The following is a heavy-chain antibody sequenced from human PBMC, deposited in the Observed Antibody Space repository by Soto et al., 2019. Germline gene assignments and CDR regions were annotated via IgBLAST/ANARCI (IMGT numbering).Heavy chain of an antibody. CDR1: GFTFSSYA. CDR2: ISGSGGST. J-gene: IGHJ4*02. D-gene: IGHD6-19*01. Sequence: EVQLLESGGGLVQPGGSLRLSRAASGFTFSSYAMSWVRQAPGKGLEWVSAISGSGGSTYYADSVKGRFTISRDNSKNTLYLHMNSLRAEDTAVYYCATRSSGWYFDYWGQGTLVTVSS. CDR3: ATRSSGWYFDY. V-gene: IGHV3-23*01.